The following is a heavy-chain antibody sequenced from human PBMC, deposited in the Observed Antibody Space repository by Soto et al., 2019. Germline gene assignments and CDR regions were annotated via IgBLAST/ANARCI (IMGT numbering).Heavy chain of an antibody. CDR2: IWYDGSNK. J-gene: IGHJ4*02. CDR3: ARPMNSIAGFFDY. V-gene: IGHV3-33*01. Sequence: QVQLVESGGGVVQPRRSLRRSCAASGFTFSSYGMHWVRQAPGKGLEWVAVIWYDGSNKYYADSVKGRFTISRDNSKNTLYLQMNSLRAEDTAVYYCARPMNSIAGFFDYWGQGTLGTVSS. D-gene: IGHD6-6*01. CDR1: GFTFSSYG.